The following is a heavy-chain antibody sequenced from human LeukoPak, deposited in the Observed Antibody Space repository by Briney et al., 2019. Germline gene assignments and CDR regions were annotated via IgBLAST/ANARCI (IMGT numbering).Heavy chain of an antibody. CDR2: IYYSGST. CDR3: ARLFIGSAMDRDY. Sequence: SETLSLTCTVSGGSISSYYWSWIRQPPGKGLEWIGYIYYSGSTNYNPSLKSRVTISVDTFKNQFSLKLSSVTAADTAVYYCARLFIGSAMDRDYWGQGTLVTVSS. J-gene: IGHJ4*02. CDR1: GGSISSYY. D-gene: IGHD5-18*01. V-gene: IGHV4-59*08.